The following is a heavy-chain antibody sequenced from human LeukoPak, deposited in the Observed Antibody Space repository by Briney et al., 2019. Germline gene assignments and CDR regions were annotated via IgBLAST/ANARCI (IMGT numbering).Heavy chain of an antibody. J-gene: IGHJ5*02. CDR1: GYSISSGYY. V-gene: IGHV4-38-2*01. Sequence: SETLSLTCAVSGYSISSGYYWGWIRQPPGKGLEWIGSIYHSGSTYYNPSLKSRVTISVDTSKNQFSLKLSSVTAADTAVYYCARGGGSFENWFDPWGQGTLVTVSS. CDR3: ARGGGSFENWFDP. D-gene: IGHD1-26*01. CDR2: IYHSGST.